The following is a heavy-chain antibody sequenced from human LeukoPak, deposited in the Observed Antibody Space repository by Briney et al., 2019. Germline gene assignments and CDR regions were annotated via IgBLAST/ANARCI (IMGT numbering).Heavy chain of an antibody. V-gene: IGHV4-4*07. Sequence: YPSETLSLTCTVSGGSISSYYWSWIRQPAGKGLEWIGRIYTSGSTNYNPSLKSRVTMSVDTSKNQFSLKLSSVTAADTAVYYCARDIEYDFWSGYCFDYWGQGPLVTVSS. J-gene: IGHJ4*02. D-gene: IGHD3-3*01. CDR1: GGSISSYY. CDR3: ARDIEYDFWSGYCFDY. CDR2: IYTSGST.